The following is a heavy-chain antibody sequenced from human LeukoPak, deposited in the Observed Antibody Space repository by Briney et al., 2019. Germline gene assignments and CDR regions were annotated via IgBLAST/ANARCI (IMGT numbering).Heavy chain of an antibody. Sequence: ASVKVSCKASGYTFTGYYMHWVRQAPGQGVEWMGWINPNSGGTNYAQKFQGRVTITRDTDNRKAYMEMSRLRSDDTAVYYCARGAYSRSWFDPWGQGTLVTVSS. J-gene: IGHJ5*02. V-gene: IGHV1-2*02. CDR1: GYTFTGYY. CDR2: INPNSGGT. CDR3: ARGAYSRSWFDP. D-gene: IGHD4-11*01.